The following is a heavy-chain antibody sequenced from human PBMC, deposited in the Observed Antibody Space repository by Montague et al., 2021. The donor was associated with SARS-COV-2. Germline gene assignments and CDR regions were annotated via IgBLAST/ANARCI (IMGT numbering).Heavy chain of an antibody. J-gene: IGHJ5*02. CDR1: GVYISSGCYY. V-gene: IGHV4-61*02. CDR2: IYASGST. D-gene: IGHD6-13*01. Sequence: TLSLTCTVSGVYISSGCYYWSRIRQPAGRGLEWIGRIYASGSTKYNPSLKSRVTISVNTSKNQFSLKVSSATAADTAVYYCARDLSSSWSDWFDPWGQGTLVTVSS. CDR3: ARDLSSSWSDWFDP.